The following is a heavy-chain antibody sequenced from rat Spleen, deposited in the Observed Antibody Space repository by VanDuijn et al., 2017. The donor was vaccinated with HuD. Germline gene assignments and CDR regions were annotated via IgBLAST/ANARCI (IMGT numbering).Heavy chain of an antibody. CDR1: GFTFSIYG. CDR2: IGTGGGNT. CDR3: ARRHYGYTDYFDY. D-gene: IGHD1-11*01. Sequence: EVQVVDHGGGLVQPGRSLKLSCAPSGFTFSIYGMAWVRQAPTKGLEWVASIGTGGGNTYYRDSVKGRFTISRDIAKSTLYLQMDSLGSEDTATYYCARRHYGYTDYFDYWGQGVMVTVSS. J-gene: IGHJ2*01. V-gene: IGHV5S13*01.